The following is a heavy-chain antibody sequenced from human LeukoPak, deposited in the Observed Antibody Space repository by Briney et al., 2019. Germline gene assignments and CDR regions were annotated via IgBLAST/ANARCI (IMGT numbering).Heavy chain of an antibody. CDR3: ARGGSGYALNWFDP. CDR1: GGSIGSYY. J-gene: IGHJ5*02. Sequence: PSETLSLTCTVSGGSIGSYYWSWIRQPPGKGQEWIGHISYSGSTNYNPSLKSRVTISVDTSKNQFSLKLSSVTAADTAVYYCARGGSGYALNWFDPWGQGTLVTVSS. CDR2: ISYSGST. V-gene: IGHV4-59*01. D-gene: IGHD5-12*01.